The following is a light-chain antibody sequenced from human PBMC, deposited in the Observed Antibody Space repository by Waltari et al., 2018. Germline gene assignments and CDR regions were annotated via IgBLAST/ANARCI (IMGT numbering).Light chain of an antibody. CDR2: NTN. CDR1: SPNIGASHD. CDR3: QSYDNSLSGSGV. Sequence: QSVLTQPPSVSGAPGQRVTISCPGSSPNIGASHDVPWYPHLPVSAPKLLTYNTNNRPSGVPDRFSGSKSGTSASLAITGLQTEDEADYYCQSYDNSLSGSGVFGTGTKVTVL. V-gene: IGLV1-40*01. J-gene: IGLJ1*01.